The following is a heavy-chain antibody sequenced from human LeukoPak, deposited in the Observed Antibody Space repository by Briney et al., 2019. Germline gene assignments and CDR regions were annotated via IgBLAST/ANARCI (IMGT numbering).Heavy chain of an antibody. V-gene: IGHV3-23*01. Sequence: GGSLRLSCAASGFTFSTYAMSWVRQAPGKGLEWVSAISGSGGSTYYADSVKGRFTISRDNSKNTLYLQMNSLRAEDTAVYYCAKDGLRVGAISFDYWGQGTLVTVSS. J-gene: IGHJ4*02. CDR1: GFTFSTYA. CDR2: ISGSGGST. CDR3: AKDGLRVGAISFDY. D-gene: IGHD1-26*01.